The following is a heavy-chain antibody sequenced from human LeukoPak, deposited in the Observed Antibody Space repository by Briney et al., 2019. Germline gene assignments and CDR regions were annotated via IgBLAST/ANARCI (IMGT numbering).Heavy chain of an antibody. J-gene: IGHJ4*02. CDR3: ARSSRSGYSSSWDY. Sequence: GGSLRLSCAASGFTFSSYAMHWVRQAPGKGLEYVSAISSNGGSTYYANPVKGRFTISRDNSKNTLYLQMGSLRAEDMAVYYCARSSRSGYSSSWDYWGQGTLVTVSS. CDR1: GFTFSSYA. D-gene: IGHD6-13*01. CDR2: ISSNGGST. V-gene: IGHV3-64*01.